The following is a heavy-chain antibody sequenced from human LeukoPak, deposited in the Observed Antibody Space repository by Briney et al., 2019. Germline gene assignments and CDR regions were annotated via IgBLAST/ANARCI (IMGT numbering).Heavy chain of an antibody. CDR2: IYHSGST. J-gene: IGHJ4*02. D-gene: IGHD5-18*01. V-gene: IGHV4-59*12. CDR3: ARGVTPVYFDY. Sequence: PSETLSLTCTVSGGSISSYYWSWIRQPPGKGLEWIGYIYHSGSTYYNPSLKSRVTISVDRSKNQFSLKLSSVTAADTAVYYCARGVTPVYFDYWGQGTLVTVSS. CDR1: GGSISSYY.